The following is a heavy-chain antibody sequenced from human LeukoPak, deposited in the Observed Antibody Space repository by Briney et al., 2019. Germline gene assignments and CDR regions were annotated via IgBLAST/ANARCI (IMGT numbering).Heavy chain of an antibody. V-gene: IGHV3-11*06. J-gene: IGHJ4*02. CDR2: ISRSSRYT. CDR3: ARVAYCSSSTCRNYFDY. CDR1: GFTFSDYY. D-gene: IGHD2-2*01. Sequence: GGSLRLSCAASGFTFSDYYMSWIRQAPGKGLEWVSCISRSSRYTNYADSVKGRFTISRDNAKNSLYLQMNSLRAEDTAVYYCARVAYCSSSTCRNYFDYWGQGTLVTVSS.